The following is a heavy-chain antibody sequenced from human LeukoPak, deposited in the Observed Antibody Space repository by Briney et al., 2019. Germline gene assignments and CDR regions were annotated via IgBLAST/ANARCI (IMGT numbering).Heavy chain of an antibody. D-gene: IGHD6-19*01. V-gene: IGHV3-21*01. CDR1: GFTFSSYS. CDR3: ARDLSSGYGLDY. Sequence: GGSLRLSCAASGFTFSSYSMNWVRQAPGKGLEWVSSISSSSSYIYYADSVKGRFTISRDNAKNSLYLQMNSLRAEDTAVYYRARDLSSGYGLDYWGQGTLVTVSS. J-gene: IGHJ4*02. CDR2: ISSSSSYI.